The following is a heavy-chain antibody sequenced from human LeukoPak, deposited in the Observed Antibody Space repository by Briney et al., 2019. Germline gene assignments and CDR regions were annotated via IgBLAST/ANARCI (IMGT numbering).Heavy chain of an antibody. CDR3: ASFSLGYCSSTSCYDDAFDI. D-gene: IGHD2-2*01. CDR2: IYYSGST. V-gene: IGHV4-39*01. Sequence: SETLSLTCTVSGGSISSSSYYWGWIRQPPGKGLEWFGSIYYSGSTYYNPSLKSRVTISVDTSKNQFSLKLSSVTAADTAVYYCASFSLGYCSSTSCYDDAFDIWGQGTMVTVSS. CDR1: GGSISSSSYY. J-gene: IGHJ3*02.